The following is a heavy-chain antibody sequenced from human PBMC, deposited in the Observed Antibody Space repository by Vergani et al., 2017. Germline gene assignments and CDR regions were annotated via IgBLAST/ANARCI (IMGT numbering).Heavy chain of an antibody. CDR1: GGSISNGGYS. CDR3: ARVNWNYEFDY. V-gene: IGHV4-30-2*01. D-gene: IGHD1-7*01. Sequence: QLQLQESGSGLVQPSQTLYLTCAVSGGSISNGGYSWSWIRQPPGKGLEWIGYIYHSGSTYYNPSLKSRVTISVDRSKNQFSLKLSSVTAADTAVYYCARVNWNYEFDYWGQGTLVTVSS. CDR2: IYHSGST. J-gene: IGHJ4*02.